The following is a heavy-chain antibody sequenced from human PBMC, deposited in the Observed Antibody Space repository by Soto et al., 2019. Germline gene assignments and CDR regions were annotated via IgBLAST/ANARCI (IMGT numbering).Heavy chain of an antibody. J-gene: IGHJ6*02. CDR1: GFTFDKAW. CDR2: IKTKTDGGTT. V-gene: IGHV3-15*07. CDR3: TTGYATIDYYGMDV. Sequence: GGSLGLSCAAPGFTFDKAWMNWVRRAPGKGLEWVGRIKTKTDGGTTDYAAPVKGRFVISRDDSKNTLYLQMNSLKTEDAAVYYCTTGYATIDYYGMDVWGQGTTVTVSS. D-gene: IGHD5-12*01.